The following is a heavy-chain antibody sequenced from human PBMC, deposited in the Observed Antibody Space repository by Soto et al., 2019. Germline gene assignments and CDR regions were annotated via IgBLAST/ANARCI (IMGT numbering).Heavy chain of an antibody. D-gene: IGHD6-19*01. V-gene: IGHV4-59*11. Sequence: PSETLSLTCTVSGGSISGHYCTWIRHSPERGLEWIGHIYYNGKTNYNPSLKDRVTISLDTSGNHFSLRLPSVTAADTDLYYCATAFHSSWSDYAFDVWGRGTMVTVSS. CDR1: GGSISGHY. CDR2: IYYNGKT. J-gene: IGHJ3*01. CDR3: ATAFHSSWSDYAFDV.